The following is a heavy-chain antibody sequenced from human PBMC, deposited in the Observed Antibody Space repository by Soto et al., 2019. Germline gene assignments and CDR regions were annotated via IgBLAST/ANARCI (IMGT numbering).Heavy chain of an antibody. CDR2: IYPSVSS. CDR3: AREKVGTTFFDN. V-gene: IGHV4-38-2*02. D-gene: IGHD1-1*01. Sequence: SETLSLTCSVSGFAISRGYYWSWVRQPPGKGLEWIGSIYPSVSSYHNPSLATRLRLSIDTSKNQFTLNLTSATAADTALYFCAREKVGTTFFDNWGQGIQVTVSS. CDR1: GFAISRGYY. J-gene: IGHJ4*02.